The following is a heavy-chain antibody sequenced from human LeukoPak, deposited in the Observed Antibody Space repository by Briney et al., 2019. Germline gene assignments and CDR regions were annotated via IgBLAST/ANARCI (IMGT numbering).Heavy chain of an antibody. Sequence: GASVKVSCKASGYTFTEYYIHWARQAPGQRLEWMGWINPNSGDTDYAQKFQGRVTMTRDTSISTAYMELSRLRSDDTAVYYCARGRGSGWYKYLDYWGQGTLVTVSS. CDR3: ARGRGSGWYKYLDY. J-gene: IGHJ4*02. D-gene: IGHD6-19*01. CDR2: INPNSGDT. V-gene: IGHV1-2*02. CDR1: GYTFTEYY.